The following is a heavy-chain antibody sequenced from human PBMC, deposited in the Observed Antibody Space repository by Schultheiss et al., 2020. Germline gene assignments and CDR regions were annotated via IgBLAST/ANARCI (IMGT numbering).Heavy chain of an antibody. J-gene: IGHJ6*03. D-gene: IGHD1-1*01. CDR1: GGSISSGGYY. V-gene: IGHV4-39*07. CDR3: ARRRGAGTTWYYYYYMDV. CDR2: INHSGST. Sequence: SQTLSLTCTVSGGSISSGGYYWSWIRQPPGKGLEWIGEINHSGSTNYNPSLKSRVTISVDTSKNQFSLKLSSVTAADTAVYYCARRRGAGTTWYYYYYMDVWGKGTTVTVSS.